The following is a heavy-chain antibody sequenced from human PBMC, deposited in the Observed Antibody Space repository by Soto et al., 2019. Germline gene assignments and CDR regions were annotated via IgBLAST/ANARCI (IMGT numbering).Heavy chain of an antibody. CDR2: ISYDGSNK. CDR3: ARDYYYASSGYYWDPGYYYYGMDV. CDR1: GFTFSSYA. V-gene: IGHV3-30-3*01. J-gene: IGHJ6*02. Sequence: QVQLVESGGGVVQPGRSLRLSCAASGFTFSSYAMHWVRQAPGKGLEWVAVISYDGSNKYYADSVKGRFTISRDNSKNTLYLQMNSLRADDTAVYYCARDYYYASSGYYWDPGYYYYGMDVWGQGTTVTVSS. D-gene: IGHD3-22*01.